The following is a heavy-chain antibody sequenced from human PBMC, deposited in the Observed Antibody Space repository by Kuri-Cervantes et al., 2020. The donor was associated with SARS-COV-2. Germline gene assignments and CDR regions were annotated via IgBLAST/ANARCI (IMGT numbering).Heavy chain of an antibody. CDR1: GGSISSGSYY. D-gene: IGHD3-3*01. Sequence: SETLSLTCTVSGGSISSGSYYWSWIRQPAGKGLEWIGSINHSGSTNYNPSLKSRVTISVDTSKNQFSLNLISVAAADTAVYYCARDRGIFWSGNDYWGQGTLVTVSS. V-gene: IGHV4-61*10. CDR3: ARDRGIFWSGNDY. CDR2: INHSGST. J-gene: IGHJ4*02.